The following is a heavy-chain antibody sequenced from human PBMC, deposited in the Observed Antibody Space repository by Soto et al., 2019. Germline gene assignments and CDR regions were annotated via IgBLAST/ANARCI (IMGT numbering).Heavy chain of an antibody. CDR1: GFIFTSSA. V-gene: IGHV1-58*01. D-gene: IGHD2-21*02. Sequence: SVKVSCKASGFIFTSSAVQWVRQARGQRLEWIGWIVVGSGNTNYAQKFQERVTITRDMSTSTAYMELSSLRSEDTAVYYCATCGGDCSSYYYYGMDVWGQGTTVTVSS. CDR3: ATCGGDCSSYYYYGMDV. CDR2: IVVGSGNT. J-gene: IGHJ6*02.